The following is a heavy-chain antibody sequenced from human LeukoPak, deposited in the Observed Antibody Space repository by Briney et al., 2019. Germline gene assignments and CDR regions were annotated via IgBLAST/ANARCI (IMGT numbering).Heavy chain of an antibody. CDR3: ARAAAAGLMDV. CDR1: GFTFSSYD. D-gene: IGHD6-13*01. CDR2: INWNGGST. Sequence: GGSLRLSCAASGFTFSSYDMTGVRQAPGKGLEWVSGINWNGGSTGYADSVKGRFTISRDNAKNSLYLQMNSLRAEDTALYYCARAAAAGLMDVWGKGTTVTVSS. J-gene: IGHJ6*03. V-gene: IGHV3-20*04.